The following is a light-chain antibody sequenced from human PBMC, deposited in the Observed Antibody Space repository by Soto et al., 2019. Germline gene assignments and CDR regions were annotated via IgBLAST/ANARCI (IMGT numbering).Light chain of an antibody. Sequence: EIVLTQSPAPLSLSPGERATLSCRASQSVSSYLAWYQQKPGQAPRLLIYDASNRATGIPARFSGSGSGTDFTLTISSLEPEDFAVYYCQQRSNWPLLTFGGGTKVEIK. CDR1: QSVSSY. J-gene: IGKJ4*01. V-gene: IGKV3-11*01. CDR3: QQRSNWPLLT. CDR2: DAS.